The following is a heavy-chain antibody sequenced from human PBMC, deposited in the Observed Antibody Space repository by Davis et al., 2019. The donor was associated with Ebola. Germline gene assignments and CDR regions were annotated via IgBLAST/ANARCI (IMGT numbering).Heavy chain of an antibody. CDR1: GGSISSYY. J-gene: IGHJ4*02. D-gene: IGHD2-2*01. CDR2: IYTSGST. V-gene: IGHV4-4*07. Sequence: PSETLSLTCTVSGGSISSYYWSWIRQPAGKGLEWIGRIYTSGSTNYNPSLKSRVTMSVDTSKNQFSLKLSSVTAADTAVYYCARDSWYCSSTSCYVDYWGQGTLVTVSS. CDR3: ARDSWYCSSTSCYVDY.